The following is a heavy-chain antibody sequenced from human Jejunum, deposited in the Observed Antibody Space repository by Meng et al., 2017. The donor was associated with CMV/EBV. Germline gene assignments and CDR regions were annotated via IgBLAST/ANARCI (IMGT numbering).Heavy chain of an antibody. D-gene: IGHD6-19*01. Sequence: QLQLQESGPGLVKPSETLSLTCTVSGGAVSSSNYFWNWIRQPAGKGLEWIGRIYASGTTNYNPSLESRVTISVDSSKNQFSVKLSSMTAADTAVYYCARGDRSVTGTLDYWGQGTLVTVSS. J-gene: IGHJ4*02. CDR1: GGAVSSSNYF. V-gene: IGHV4-61*02. CDR2: IYASGTT. CDR3: ARGDRSVTGTLDY.